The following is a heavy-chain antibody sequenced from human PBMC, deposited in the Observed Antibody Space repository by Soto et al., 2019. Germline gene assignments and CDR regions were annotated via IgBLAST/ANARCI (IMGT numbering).Heavy chain of an antibody. V-gene: IGHV1-8*01. CDR3: ASAYDFWSGYSGMDV. CDR2: MNPNSGNT. CDR1: GYTFTSYD. Sequence: QVQLVQSGAEVKKPGASVKVSCKASGYTFTSYDINWVRQATGEGLEWMGWMNPNSGNTGYAQKFQGRVTMTSNTSISTAYMELSSLRSEDTAVYYCASAYDFWSGYSGMDVWGQGTTVTVSS. J-gene: IGHJ6*02. D-gene: IGHD3-3*01.